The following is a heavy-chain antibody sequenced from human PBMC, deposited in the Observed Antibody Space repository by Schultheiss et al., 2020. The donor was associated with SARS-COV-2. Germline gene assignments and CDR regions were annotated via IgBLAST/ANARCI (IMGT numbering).Heavy chain of an antibody. Sequence: GGSLRLSCAASGFTVSSNYMSWVRQAPGKGLEWVGRIKSKTDGGTTDYAAPVKGRFTISRDDSKNTLYLQMNSLKTEDTAVYYCTTLAARPRGDYWGQGTLVTVSS. CDR3: TTLAARPRGDY. J-gene: IGHJ4*02. V-gene: IGHV3-15*01. CDR1: GFTVSSNY. CDR2: IKSKTDGGTT. D-gene: IGHD6-6*01.